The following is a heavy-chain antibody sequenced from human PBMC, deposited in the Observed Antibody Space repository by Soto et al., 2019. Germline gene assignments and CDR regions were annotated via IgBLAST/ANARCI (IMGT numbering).Heavy chain of an antibody. J-gene: IGHJ5*02. CDR2: IYYSGSS. V-gene: IGHV4-39*07. Sequence: PSETLSLTCSVSGGSISSRSYSWGWIRQPPGKGLEWIVTIYYSGSSNYDPSLKSRVTISVDRSKNQFSLKLSSVTAADTAVYYCARVPGPWGQGTLVTVSS. CDR1: GGSISSRSYS. CDR3: ARVPGP.